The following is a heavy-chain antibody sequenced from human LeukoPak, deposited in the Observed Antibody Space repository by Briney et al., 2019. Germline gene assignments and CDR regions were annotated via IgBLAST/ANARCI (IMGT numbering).Heavy chain of an antibody. CDR3: AKSSPPPINY. CDR2: FSGSGGST. CDR1: GFTFSSYA. J-gene: IGHJ4*02. Sequence: TGGSLRLSCAASGFTFSSYAMSWVRQAPGKGLEWVSAFSGSGGSTYYADSVKGRFTISRDNSKNTMYLQMNSLRAEDTAVYYCAKSSPPPINYWGQGTLVTVSS. V-gene: IGHV3-23*01. D-gene: IGHD1-14*01.